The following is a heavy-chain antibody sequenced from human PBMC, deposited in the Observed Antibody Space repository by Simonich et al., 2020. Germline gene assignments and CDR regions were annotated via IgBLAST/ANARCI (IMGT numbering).Heavy chain of an antibody. Sequence: QVQLVQSGAEVKKPGASVKVSCKASGYTFTGYYMHGVRQAPGQGRGEMGWTNHTSGGTNYEQKFQGRVTMTRDTSISTAYMELGRLRSDDTAVYYCARVRFEAFDIWGQGTMVTVSS. J-gene: IGHJ3*02. CDR3: ARVRFEAFDI. V-gene: IGHV1-2*02. CDR2: TNHTSGGT. CDR1: GYTFTGYY.